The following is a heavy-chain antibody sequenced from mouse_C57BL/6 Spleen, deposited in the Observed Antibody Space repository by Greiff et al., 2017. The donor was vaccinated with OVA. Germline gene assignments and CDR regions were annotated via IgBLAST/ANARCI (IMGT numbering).Heavy chain of an antibody. CDR1: GYTFTDYE. J-gene: IGHJ3*01. V-gene: IGHV1-15*01. CDR2: IDPETGGT. CDR3: THYYGSGYWCAY. D-gene: IGHD1-1*01. Sequence: QVQLKQSGAELVRPGASVTLSCKASGYTFTDYEMHWVKQTPVHGLEWIGAIDPETGGTAYNQKFKGKAILTADKSSSTAYMELRSLTSEDSAVYYCTHYYGSGYWCAYWGQGTLVTVSA.